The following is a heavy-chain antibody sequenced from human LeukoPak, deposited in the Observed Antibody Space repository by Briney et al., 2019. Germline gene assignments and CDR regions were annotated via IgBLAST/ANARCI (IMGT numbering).Heavy chain of an antibody. Sequence: SETLSLTCTVSGGYISGYYWSWIRQPPGKGMEWIGYIYYTGSTNYNPPLKGRVTTSVDTSEKQFSLKLRSATAADTAVYYCARGSFDSSGNYYFDYWGRGTLVAVSS. V-gene: IGHV4-59*01. D-gene: IGHD3-22*01. J-gene: IGHJ4*02. CDR2: IYYTGST. CDR3: ARGSFDSSGNYYFDY. CDR1: GGYISGYY.